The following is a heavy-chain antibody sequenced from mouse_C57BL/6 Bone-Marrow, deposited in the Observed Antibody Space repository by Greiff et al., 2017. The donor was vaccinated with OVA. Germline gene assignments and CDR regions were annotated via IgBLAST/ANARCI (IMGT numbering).Heavy chain of an antibody. CDR1: GYTFTSYW. CDR3: ARPLDYSNYVGAMDY. D-gene: IGHD2-5*01. CDR2: IDPSDSYT. Sequence: QVQLQQPGAELVMPGASVKLSCKASGYTFTSYWMHWVKQRPGQGLEWIGEIDPSDSYTNYNQKFKGKSTLTVDKSSSTAYMQLSSLTSEDSAVEYCARPLDYSNYVGAMDYWGQGTSVTVSS. J-gene: IGHJ4*01. V-gene: IGHV1-69*01.